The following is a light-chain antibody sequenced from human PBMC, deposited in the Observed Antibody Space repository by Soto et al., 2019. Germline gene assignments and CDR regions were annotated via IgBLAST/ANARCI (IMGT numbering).Light chain of an antibody. CDR1: QDISKS. V-gene: IGKV1-16*02. CDR2: AES. Sequence: DIQMTQSPSSLSASVGDRVTITCRASQDISKSLTWFQQKPGKGPKSLIYAESSLQSGVPSKFSGSGSGTDFTLTISSLQPEDFATYYCQQYKSYPYTFGQGTKLEIK. CDR3: QQYKSYPYT. J-gene: IGKJ2*01.